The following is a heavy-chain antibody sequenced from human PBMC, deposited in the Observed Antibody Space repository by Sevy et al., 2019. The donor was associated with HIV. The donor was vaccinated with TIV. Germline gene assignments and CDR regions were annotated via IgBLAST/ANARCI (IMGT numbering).Heavy chain of an antibody. D-gene: IGHD3-22*01. Sequence: GGSLRLSCAASGFTFNTYTMNWVRQTPGKGLEWVSSITSSSGYIYYADSVKGRFAISRDNGENSVYLQMDSLRVEDTGVYYCAREHSGGSYYFDNWGQGAQVTVSS. CDR2: ITSSSGYI. J-gene: IGHJ5*02. CDR3: AREHSGGSYYFDN. CDR1: GFTFNTYT. V-gene: IGHV3-21*01.